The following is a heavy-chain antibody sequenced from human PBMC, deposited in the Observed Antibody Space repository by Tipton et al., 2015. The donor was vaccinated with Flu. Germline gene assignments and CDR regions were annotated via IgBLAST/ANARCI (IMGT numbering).Heavy chain of an antibody. CDR2: IHYSGST. D-gene: IGHD2-15*01. Sequence: CNVSGGSISSNNYYWNWIRQHPGNGLEWMGYIHYSGSTYYNPSLKSRLTISVDMSKNQFSMRLTSVTAADTAVYFCAKDLPATGSLGYWGQGTVVTVSS. CDR3: AKDLPATGSLGY. V-gene: IGHV4-31*03. J-gene: IGHJ4*02. CDR1: GGSISSNNYY.